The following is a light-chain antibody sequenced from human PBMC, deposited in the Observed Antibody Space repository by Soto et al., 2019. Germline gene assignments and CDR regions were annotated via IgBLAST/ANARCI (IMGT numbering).Light chain of an antibody. CDR2: AVS. CDR1: QSVGSY. V-gene: IGKV3-11*01. CDR3: QQRNRWPPVYT. J-gene: IGKJ2*01. Sequence: EIVLTQSPATLSLSPGERATLSCRTSQSVGSYLAWYQHRAGQAPRLLIYAVSNRATGIPARFSGSGSGTDFTLTIISLEPEDFAVYYCQQRNRWPPVYTFGQGTKLEIK.